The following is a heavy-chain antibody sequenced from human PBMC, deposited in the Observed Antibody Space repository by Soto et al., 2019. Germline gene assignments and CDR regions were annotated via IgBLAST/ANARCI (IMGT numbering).Heavy chain of an antibody. CDR1: GGSISSYY. J-gene: IGHJ4*02. CDR3: ARGGLGSYFFDY. V-gene: IGHV4-59*01. Sequence: PSETLSLTCTVSGGSISSYYWSWIRQPPGKGLEWIGYIYYSGSTNYNPSLKSRVTISVDTSKNQFSLKLSSVTAADTAVYYCARGGLGSYFFDYWGQGTLVTV. CDR2: IYYSGST. D-gene: IGHD1-26*01.